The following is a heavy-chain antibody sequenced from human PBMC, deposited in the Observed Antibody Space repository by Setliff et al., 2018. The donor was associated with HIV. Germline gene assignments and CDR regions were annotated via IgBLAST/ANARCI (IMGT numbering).Heavy chain of an antibody. CDR3: ARYRSKLDWFDP. CDR2: IFYTGST. Sequence: PSETLSLTCSVSGGSISSSTYYWGWIRQPPGKGLEWIGDIFYTGSTYYNPSLKSRVTISVDTSQNQFSLKLRSVTAADTAVYYCARYRSKLDWFDPWGQGTLVTVSS. J-gene: IGHJ5*02. D-gene: IGHD1-26*01. CDR1: GGSISSSTYY. V-gene: IGHV4-39*01.